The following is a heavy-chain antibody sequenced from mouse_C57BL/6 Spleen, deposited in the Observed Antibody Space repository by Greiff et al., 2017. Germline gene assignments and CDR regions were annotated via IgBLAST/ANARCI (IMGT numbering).Heavy chain of an antibody. J-gene: IGHJ2*01. CDR2: IDPSDSYT. CDR1: GYTFTSYW. CDR3: ANDY. V-gene: IGHV1-50*01. Sequence: QVQLQQPGAELVKPGASVKLSCKASGYTFTSYWMQWVKQRPGQGLEWIGEIDPSDSYTNYNQKFKGKATLTVDTSSSTAYMQLSSLTSEDSAVYYCANDYWGQGTTLTVSS.